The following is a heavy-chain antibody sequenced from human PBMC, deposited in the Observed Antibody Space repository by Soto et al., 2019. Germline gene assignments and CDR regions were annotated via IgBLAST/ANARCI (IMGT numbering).Heavy chain of an antibody. CDR2: ISSSSSTI. CDR3: ARDPSAYYDFWSGYSKTGDDYYGMDV. Sequence: SLRLSCAASGFTFSSYSMNWVRQAPGKGLEWVSYISSSSSTIYYADSVKGRFTISRDNAKNSLYLQMNSLRDEDTAVYYCARDPSAYYDFWSGYSKTGDDYYGMDVWGQGPSLTVSS. J-gene: IGHJ6*02. CDR1: GFTFSSYS. V-gene: IGHV3-48*02. D-gene: IGHD3-3*01.